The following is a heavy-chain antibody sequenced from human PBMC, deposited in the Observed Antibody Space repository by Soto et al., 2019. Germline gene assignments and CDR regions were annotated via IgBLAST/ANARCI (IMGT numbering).Heavy chain of an antibody. V-gene: IGHV3-72*01. Sequence: EVQLVESGGGLVQPGGSLRLSCAASGFTFSDHFMDWVRQAPGKGLEWVGRSRNKASSDTTEHAAAVKRRFTISRDDSKNSLHLQMNSLKTEDTAVYYCASLPNYGGNPLDYWGEGTLVTVSS. J-gene: IGHJ4*02. CDR1: GFTFSDHF. CDR3: ASLPNYGGNPLDY. CDR2: SRNKASSDTT. D-gene: IGHD4-17*01.